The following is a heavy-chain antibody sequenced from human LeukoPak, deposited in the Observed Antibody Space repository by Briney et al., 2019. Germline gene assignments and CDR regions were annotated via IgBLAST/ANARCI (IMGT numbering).Heavy chain of an antibody. CDR2: INSDGSST. Sequence: GGSLRLSCAASGFTFSSYWMHWVRQAPGKGLVWVSRINSDGSSTSYADSVKGRFTISRDDSKNTLYLQMRNLRADDTAVYYCAKAPVTTCSGAYCYPFDYWSQGTLVTVSS. J-gene: IGHJ4*02. V-gene: IGHV3-74*01. D-gene: IGHD2-15*01. CDR1: GFTFSSYW. CDR3: AKAPVTTCSGAYCYPFDY.